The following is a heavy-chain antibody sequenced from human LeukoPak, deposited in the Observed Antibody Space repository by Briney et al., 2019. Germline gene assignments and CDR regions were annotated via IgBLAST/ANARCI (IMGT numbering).Heavy chain of an antibody. CDR2: ISFDGTNK. Sequence: GGSLRLSCAASGFTLSSYAMHWVRQAPGKGLEWVAVISFDGTNKYDADSVTGRFTISRDNSKNTLYLQMNSLRAEDTAVYYCAKVWWRDYYDKESKYYFDYWGQGTLVTVSS. CDR1: GFTLSSYA. J-gene: IGHJ4*02. D-gene: IGHD3-22*01. CDR3: AKVWWRDYYDKESKYYFDY. V-gene: IGHV3-30-3*01.